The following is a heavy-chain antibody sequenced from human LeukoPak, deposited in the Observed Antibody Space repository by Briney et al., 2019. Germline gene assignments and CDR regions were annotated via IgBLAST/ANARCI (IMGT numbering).Heavy chain of an antibody. CDR3: AGQNYYYYGMDV. CDR2: IYYSGST. CDR1: GGSISSGGYY. Sequence: SETLSLTCTVSGGSISSGGYYWSWIRQHPGKGLEWIGYIYYSGSTYYNPSLKSRVTISVDTSKNQFSLKLSSVTAADTAVYYCAGQNYYYYGMDVWGQGATVTVSS. J-gene: IGHJ6*02. V-gene: IGHV4-31*03.